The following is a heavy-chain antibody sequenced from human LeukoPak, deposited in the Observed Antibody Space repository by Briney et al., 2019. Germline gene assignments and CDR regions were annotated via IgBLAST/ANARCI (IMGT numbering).Heavy chain of an antibody. V-gene: IGHV4-59*08. CDR2: IYYSGST. D-gene: IGHD3-10*01. CDR1: GGSISSYY. J-gene: IGHJ5*02. Sequence: SETLSLTCTVSGGSISSYYWSWIRQPPGKGLEWIGYIYYSGSTNYNPSLKSRVTISVDTSKNQFSLKLSSVTAADTAVYYCASHITMVNWFDPWGQGTLVTVSS. CDR3: ASHITMVNWFDP.